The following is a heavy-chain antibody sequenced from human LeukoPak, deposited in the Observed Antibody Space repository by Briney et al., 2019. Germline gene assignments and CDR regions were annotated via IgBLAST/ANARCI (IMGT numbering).Heavy chain of an antibody. Sequence: GASVKVSCKASGGTFSSYAISWVRQAPGQGLEWMGGIVPIFGTANYAQKFQGRVTITTDESTSTAYMELSSLRSEDTAVYYCARGFTTIPDYFDYWGQGTLVTVSS. CDR2: IVPIFGTA. V-gene: IGHV1-69*05. J-gene: IGHJ4*02. CDR1: GGTFSSYA. CDR3: ARGFTTIPDYFDY. D-gene: IGHD3-22*01.